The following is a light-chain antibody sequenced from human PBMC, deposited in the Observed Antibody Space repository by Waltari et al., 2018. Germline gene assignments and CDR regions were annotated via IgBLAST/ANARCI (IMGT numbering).Light chain of an antibody. V-gene: IGKV3-20*01. CDR3: QQYDFSVPLT. Sequence: EIVLTQSPGTLSLSPGERATLSCRASQSVASNFLAWYQQKPGQAPRLLIYGASSRVTGIPDRFSGSGSGTDFTLTISRLEPVDFAVYYCQQYDFSVPLTFAGGTKVEIK. J-gene: IGKJ4*01. CDR2: GAS. CDR1: QSVASNF.